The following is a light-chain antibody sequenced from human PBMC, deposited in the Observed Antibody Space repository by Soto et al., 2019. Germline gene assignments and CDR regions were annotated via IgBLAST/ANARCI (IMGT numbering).Light chain of an antibody. J-gene: IGKJ5*01. Sequence: DIQMTQSPSSLSASVGDRVTITCQASQDITNFLNWYQQKPGKAPKLLIYDASNLETGVPSRFSGSGSGTDFTFTSSSLQPEDMATDYCQQYEDVPITFGQGTRLEIK. CDR3: QQYEDVPIT. V-gene: IGKV1-33*01. CDR1: QDITNF. CDR2: DAS.